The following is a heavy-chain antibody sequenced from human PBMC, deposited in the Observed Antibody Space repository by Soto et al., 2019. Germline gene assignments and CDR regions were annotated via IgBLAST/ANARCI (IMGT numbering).Heavy chain of an antibody. J-gene: IGHJ4*02. D-gene: IGHD5-12*01. CDR3: ARDQGGTRGYSGDDAFDY. V-gene: IGHV1-69*01. CDR2: IIPMLNKV. CDR1: GGTFNRHA. Sequence: HVQLVQSGAEVKKPGSAVKVSCRASGGTFNRHAISWVRQAPGQGLEWMGGIIPMLNKVTYVEKLQGRVTMTADESTTTVYMELSSRTSEDTAVYFCARDQGGTRGYSGDDAFDYWGQGTLVTVSS.